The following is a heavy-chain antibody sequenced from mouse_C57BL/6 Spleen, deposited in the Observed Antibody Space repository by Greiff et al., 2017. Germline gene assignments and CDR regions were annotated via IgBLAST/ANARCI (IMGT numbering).Heavy chain of an antibody. CDR3: ATYYGSSLYYAMDY. V-gene: IGHV1-80*01. CDR1: GYAFSSYW. Sequence: VKLQESGAELVKPGASVKISCKASGYAFSSYWMNWVKQRPGKGLEWIGQIYPGDGDTNYNGKFKGKATLTADKSSSTAYMQLSSLTSEDSAVYFCATYYGSSLYYAMDYWGQGTSVTVSS. J-gene: IGHJ4*01. CDR2: IYPGDGDT. D-gene: IGHD1-1*01.